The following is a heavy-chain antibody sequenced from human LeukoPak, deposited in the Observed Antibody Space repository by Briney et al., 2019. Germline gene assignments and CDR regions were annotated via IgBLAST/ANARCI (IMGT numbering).Heavy chain of an antibody. D-gene: IGHD2-2*01. CDR2: ISSSGSTI. J-gene: IGHJ5*02. CDR3: ARDICSSTSCYIAYNWFDP. Sequence: GGSLRLSCAASGFTFSDYYMSWIRQAPGKGLEWVSYISSSGSTIYYADSVKGRFTISRDNAKNSLYLQMSSLRAEDTAVYYCARDICSSTSCYIAYNWFDPWGQGTLVTVSS. V-gene: IGHV3-11*04. CDR1: GFTFSDYY.